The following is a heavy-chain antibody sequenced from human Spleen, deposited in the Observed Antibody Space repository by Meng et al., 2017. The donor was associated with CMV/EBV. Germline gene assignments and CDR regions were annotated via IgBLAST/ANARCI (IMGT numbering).Heavy chain of an antibody. CDR3: ARDQGIAAAYYYFDY. V-gene: IGHV4-39*07. Sequence: ESLKISCTVSGGSISSSSYYWGWIRQPPGKGLEWIGSIYYSGSTYYNPSLKSRVTISVDTSKNKFSLKLSSVTAADTAVYYCARDQGIAAAYYYFDYWGQGTLVTVSS. D-gene: IGHD6-13*01. J-gene: IGHJ4*02. CDR1: GGSISSSSYY. CDR2: IYYSGST.